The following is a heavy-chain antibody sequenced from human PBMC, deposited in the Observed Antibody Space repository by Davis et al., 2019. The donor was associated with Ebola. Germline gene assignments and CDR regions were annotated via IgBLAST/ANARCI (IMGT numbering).Heavy chain of an antibody. Sequence: GGSLRLSCAASGFTFSSYAMSWVRQAPGKGLEWVSAISGSGGSTYYADSVKGRFTISRDNSKNTLYMQMNSLRAEDTAVYYCARVGDYDFWSGPRFDYWGQGTLVTVSS. J-gene: IGHJ4*02. V-gene: IGHV3-23*01. CDR3: ARVGDYDFWSGPRFDY. CDR2: ISGSGGST. CDR1: GFTFSSYA. D-gene: IGHD3-3*01.